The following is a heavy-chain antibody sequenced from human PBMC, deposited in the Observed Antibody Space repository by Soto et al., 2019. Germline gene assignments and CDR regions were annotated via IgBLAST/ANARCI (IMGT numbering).Heavy chain of an antibody. J-gene: IGHJ6*02. Sequence: EVQLVESGGGLVKPGGSLRLSCAASGFTFSSYSMNWVRQAPGKGLEWVSSISSSSSYIYYADSVKGRFTISRDNAKNSLYLQMNSLRAEDTAVYYCARDGEVWSGGSSYYYYYGMDVWGQGTTVTVSS. CDR3: ARDGEVWSGGSSYYYYYGMDV. V-gene: IGHV3-21*01. CDR2: ISSSSSYI. D-gene: IGHD2-15*01. CDR1: GFTFSSYS.